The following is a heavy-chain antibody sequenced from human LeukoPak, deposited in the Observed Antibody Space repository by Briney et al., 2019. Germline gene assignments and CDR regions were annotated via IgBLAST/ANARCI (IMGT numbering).Heavy chain of an antibody. CDR1: GFTFDDYA. CDR2: ISWTSDSI. Sequence: PGRSLRLSCEASGFTFDDYAMHWVRQAPGKGLEWVSGISWTSDSIDYTDSVKGRFTISRDNAKNSLYLQMNSLRPEDTALYYCAKGHYRYNWFDPWGQGTLVTVSS. CDR3: AKGHYRYNWFDP. D-gene: IGHD3-16*02. V-gene: IGHV3-9*01. J-gene: IGHJ5*02.